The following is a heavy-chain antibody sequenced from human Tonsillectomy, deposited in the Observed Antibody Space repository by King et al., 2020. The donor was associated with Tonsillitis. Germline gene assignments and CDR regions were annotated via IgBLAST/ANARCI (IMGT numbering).Heavy chain of an antibody. D-gene: IGHD6-19*01. V-gene: IGHV4-34*01. CDR1: GGSFSGSY. CDR2: INHSGSS. J-gene: IGHJ1*01. CDR3: ARGGIAVAGIAQEYFQH. Sequence: VQLQQWGAGLLKPSETLSLPCAVYGGSFSGSYWSWIRQSPGKGLEWIGEINHSGSSKYNPSLKSRVIISVDTSKNQFSLKVNSVTAADTAEYYCARGGIAVAGIAQEYFQHWGQGTLVTVSS.